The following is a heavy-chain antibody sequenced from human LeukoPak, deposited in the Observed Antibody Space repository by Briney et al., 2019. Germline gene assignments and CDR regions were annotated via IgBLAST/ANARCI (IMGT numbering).Heavy chain of an antibody. Sequence: PGGSLRLSCAASGFTFSTYAMHWVRQAPGKGLEWAALISYDGSNKYYADSVKGRFTISRDNSKNTLYLQMNSLRAEDTAIYYCARGPPMYSYGSSAYHYHYFDYWGQGTLVTVSS. J-gene: IGHJ4*02. CDR3: ARGPPMYSYGSSAYHYHYFDY. CDR1: GFTFSTYA. CDR2: ISYDGSNK. D-gene: IGHD3-22*01. V-gene: IGHV3-30*04.